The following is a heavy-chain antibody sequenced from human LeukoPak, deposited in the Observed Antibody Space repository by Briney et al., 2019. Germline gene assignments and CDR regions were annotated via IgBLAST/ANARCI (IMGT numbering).Heavy chain of an antibody. CDR1: VGSISSSTYY. V-gene: IGHV4-39*01. Sequence: PSETLSLTCTVPVGSISSSTYYWGWIRQPPGKGLEWFGSIYYSGNTYYNPSLKSRVTISVDTSKNHFSLKLTAATAADTAVYYCAKQKSGSGSYFDHWGQGTLVTVSS. J-gene: IGHJ4*02. D-gene: IGHD3-10*01. CDR3: AKQKSGSGSYFDH. CDR2: IYYSGNT.